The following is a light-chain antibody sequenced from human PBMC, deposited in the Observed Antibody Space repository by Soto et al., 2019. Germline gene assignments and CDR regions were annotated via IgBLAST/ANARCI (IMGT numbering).Light chain of an antibody. J-gene: IGKJ1*01. CDR3: HQFNDGPGGT. CDR1: PSVSSN. Sequence: EIVMTQSPATLFVSPGERATVSCRASPSVSSNLAWYQQKPGQAPRLLIYEASTRAADTPVRFSGSGYGRQFTLTISSLQSEDFAVYFCHQFNDGPGGTFGQGTKVGIK. CDR2: EAS. V-gene: IGKV3-15*01.